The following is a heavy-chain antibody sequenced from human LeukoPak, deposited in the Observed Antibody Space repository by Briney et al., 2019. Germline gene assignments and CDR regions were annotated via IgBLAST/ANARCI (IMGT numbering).Heavy chain of an antibody. CDR1: RGSTSSGDYY. D-gene: IGHD3-10*01. CDR2: IYYSGST. V-gene: IGHV4-30-4*01. CDR3: ARGGGIVTMVRGVRN. Sequence: SQTLSLTCTLSRGSTSSGDYYSRWIRPPPGNGLAWIGYIYYSGSTYYNPSLKSRVTISVDTSKNQFSLKLSSVTAADTAVYYCARGGGIVTMVRGVRNWGQGTLVTVSS. J-gene: IGHJ4*02.